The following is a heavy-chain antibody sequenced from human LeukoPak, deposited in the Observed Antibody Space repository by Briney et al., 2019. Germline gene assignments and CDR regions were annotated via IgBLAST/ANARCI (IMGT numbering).Heavy chain of an antibody. CDR1: GFIFSSYS. J-gene: IGHJ4*02. Sequence: GGSLRLSCAASGFIFSSYSMNWVRQAPGKGLEWVSSISSSSTYTYCADSVKGRFTISRDNAKNSLYLQMNSLRVEDTAVYYCTRDPGYWGQGTLVTVSS. CDR3: TRDPGY. CDR2: ISSSSTYT. V-gene: IGHV3-21*01.